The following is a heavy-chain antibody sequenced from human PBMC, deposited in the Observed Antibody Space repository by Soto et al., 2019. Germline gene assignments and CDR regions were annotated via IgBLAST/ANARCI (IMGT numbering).Heavy chain of an antibody. CDR1: GGSISSSSYY. D-gene: IGHD2-15*01. Sequence: SETLSLTCTVSGGSISSSSYYWGWIRQPPGKGLEYIGSIYYSGSTYYNPSLKSRVTISVDTSKNQFSLKLSSVTAADTAVYYCARDLGGWPDYWGQGTLVTVSS. CDR2: IYYSGST. V-gene: IGHV4-39*02. CDR3: ARDLGGWPDY. J-gene: IGHJ4*02.